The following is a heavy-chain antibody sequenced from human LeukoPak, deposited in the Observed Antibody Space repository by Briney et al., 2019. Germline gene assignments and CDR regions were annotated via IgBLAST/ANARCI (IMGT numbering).Heavy chain of an antibody. Sequence: GGSLRLSCAASGFTFSRYAMSWVRQAPGQGLEWVSSISDAGGSTYYADSVKGRFTISRDNSRNTLYLQMNNLRVEDTAVYYCAARGYPSGWGQGTLVTVSS. D-gene: IGHD5-18*01. CDR3: AARGYPSG. CDR2: ISDAGGST. CDR1: GFTFSRYA. J-gene: IGHJ4*02. V-gene: IGHV3-23*01.